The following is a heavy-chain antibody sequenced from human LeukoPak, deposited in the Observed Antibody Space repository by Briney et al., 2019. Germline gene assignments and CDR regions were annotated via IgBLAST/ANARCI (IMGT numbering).Heavy chain of an antibody. J-gene: IGHJ5*02. CDR3: ASSGRSGYYSNWFDP. Sequence: SETLSLTCTVSGGSISSGGYYWSWIRQHPGTGLEWIGYIYYSGSTYYNPSLKSRVTISVDTSKNQFSLKLSSVTATDTAVYYCASSGRSGYYSNWFDPWGQGTLVTVSS. CDR2: IYYSGST. CDR1: GGSISSGGYY. V-gene: IGHV4-31*03. D-gene: IGHD3-22*01.